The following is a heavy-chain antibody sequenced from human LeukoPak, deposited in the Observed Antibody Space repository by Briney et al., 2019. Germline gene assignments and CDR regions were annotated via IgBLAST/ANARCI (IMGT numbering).Heavy chain of an antibody. D-gene: IGHD2-15*01. CDR1: GGTFSTYA. CDR3: ATSVVPCSGGSCPHKFDY. CDR2: IIPFFGVV. Sequence: SVKVSCKASGGTFSTYAINWVRQAPGQGLEWMGRIIPFFGVVNYVEKFQGRITFTVDKSTSTAYMELTSVRYDDTAVYYCATSVVPCSGGSCPHKFDYWGQGTLVGVSS. J-gene: IGHJ4*02. V-gene: IGHV1-69*04.